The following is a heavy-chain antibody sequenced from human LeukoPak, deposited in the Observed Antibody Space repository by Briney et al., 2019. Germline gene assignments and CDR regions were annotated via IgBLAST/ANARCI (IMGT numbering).Heavy chain of an antibody. J-gene: IGHJ4*02. CDR1: GGSISSGSYY. CDR3: ARGWGSTSPFDN. V-gene: IGHV4-61*01. D-gene: IGHD2-2*01. CDR2: IHYSGST. Sequence: DPSQTLSLTCTVSGGSISSGSYYWSWIRQPPGKGLEWIGYIHYSGSTNYNPSLKSRVNISVDTSKNQFSLRLSSVTAADTAVYYCARGWGSTSPFDNWGQGTLVTVSS.